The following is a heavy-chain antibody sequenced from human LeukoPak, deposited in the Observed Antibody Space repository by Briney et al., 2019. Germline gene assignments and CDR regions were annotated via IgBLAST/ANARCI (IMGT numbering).Heavy chain of an antibody. V-gene: IGHV1-69*05. CDR1: GGTFSSYA. CDR2: IIPIFGTA. Sequence: ASVKVSCKASGGTFSSYAISWVRQAPGQGLEWMGGIIPIFGTANYAQKFQGRVTITTDESTSTAYMELSSLRSEDTAVYYCARSAKGYCSSTRCYQMDVWGKGTTVTVSS. D-gene: IGHD2-2*01. J-gene: IGHJ6*04. CDR3: ARSAKGYCSSTRCYQMDV.